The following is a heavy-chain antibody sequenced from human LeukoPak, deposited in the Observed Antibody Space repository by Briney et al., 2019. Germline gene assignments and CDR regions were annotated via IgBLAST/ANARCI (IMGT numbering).Heavy chain of an antibody. CDR3: ARRVTGRGTYYFDY. J-gene: IGHJ4*02. V-gene: IGHV4-59*08. CDR2: IYYSGST. CDR1: GGSISTYY. Sequence: PSETLSLTCTDPGGSISTYYWTWVRQPPGKGLEWIGYIYYSGSTNYNPALKSRVTISLDTSKNQFSLKLNSVTAADTAVYYCARRVTGRGTYYFDYWGQGTLVTVSS. D-gene: IGHD3-16*01.